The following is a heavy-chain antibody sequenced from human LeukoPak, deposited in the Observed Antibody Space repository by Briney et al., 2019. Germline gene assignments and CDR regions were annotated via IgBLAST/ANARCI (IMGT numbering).Heavy chain of an antibody. CDR1: GFTFSSYS. D-gene: IGHD2-2*01. Sequence: GGSLRLSCAASGFTFSSYSMNWVRQAPGKRLEWVSSISSSSSYIYYADSVKGRFTISRDNAKNSLYLQMNSLRAEDTAVYYCARDKRADCSSTSCSGLGMDVWGQGTTVTVSS. V-gene: IGHV3-21*01. CDR2: ISSSSSYI. J-gene: IGHJ6*02. CDR3: ARDKRADCSSTSCSGLGMDV.